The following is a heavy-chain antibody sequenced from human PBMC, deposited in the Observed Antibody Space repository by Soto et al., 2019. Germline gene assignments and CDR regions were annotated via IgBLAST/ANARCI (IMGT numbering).Heavy chain of an antibody. CDR3: ARDLGQQLVDY. V-gene: IGHV4-30-4*01. CDR1: GGSISSSIYY. Sequence: SETLSLTCTVSGGSISSSIYYWGWIRQPPGKGLEWIGYIYHTGITFYNPSLKSRITISADTSKNQFSLKMRSVTAADTAVYYCARDLGQQLVDYWGQGTLVTVSS. CDR2: IYHTGIT. D-gene: IGHD6-13*01. J-gene: IGHJ4*02.